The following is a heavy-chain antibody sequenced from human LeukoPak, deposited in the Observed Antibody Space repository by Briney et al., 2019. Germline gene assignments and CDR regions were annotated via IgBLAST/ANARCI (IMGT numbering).Heavy chain of an antibody. CDR2: IFFRGST. CDR3: ARHEGDDFWTAFPNYNYALDV. D-gene: IGHD3/OR15-3a*01. J-gene: IGHJ6*04. Sequence: SATLSLTCTVSGGSISGYYWSWIRQPPGEGVEWIVFIFFRGSTNYNPSLTSRVTMSVNTSKNHFSLKLSSVTAADTAVYYCARHEGDDFWTAFPNYNYALDVWGKGTTVTVSS. CDR1: GGSISGYY. V-gene: IGHV4-59*08.